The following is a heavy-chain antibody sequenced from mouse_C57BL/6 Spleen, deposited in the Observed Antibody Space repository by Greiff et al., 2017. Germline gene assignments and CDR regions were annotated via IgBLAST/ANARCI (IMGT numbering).Heavy chain of an antibody. J-gene: IGHJ2*01. CDR2: IDPSDSYT. V-gene: IGHV1-69*01. CDR1: GYTFTSYW. D-gene: IGHD4-1*01. Sequence: QVQLKESGPELVKPGASVKISCKASGYTFTSYWMHWVKQRPGQGLEWIGEIDPSDSYTNYNQKFKGKSTLTVDKSSSTAYMQLSSLTSEDSAVYYCASQTGTWFDYWGQGTTLTVSS. CDR3: ASQTGTWFDY.